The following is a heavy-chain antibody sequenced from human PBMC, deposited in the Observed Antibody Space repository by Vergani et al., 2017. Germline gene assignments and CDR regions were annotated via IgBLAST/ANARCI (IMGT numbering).Heavy chain of an antibody. CDR3: TKERTSAGYFDY. D-gene: IGHD2-2*01. CDR1: GFTFSHYA. Sequence: EVQLLESGGGLVQPGGSLRLSCAASGFTFSHYAMSWVRQAPWRGLEWVSAISCSGDRTYYTDSVKGRFTISRDNSKNTVYLQMNSLRAEDTALYYCTKERTSAGYFDYWGRGTLVTVSS. V-gene: IGHV3-23*01. CDR2: ISCSGDRT. J-gene: IGHJ4*02.